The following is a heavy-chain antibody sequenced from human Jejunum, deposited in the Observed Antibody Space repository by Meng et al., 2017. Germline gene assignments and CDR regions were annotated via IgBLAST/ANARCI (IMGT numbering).Heavy chain of an antibody. CDR3: ARHGAAPYFDD. J-gene: IGHJ4*02. D-gene: IGHD2-15*01. CDR1: GGSISSSSW. CDR2: ISLSGSP. V-gene: IGHV4-4*02. Sequence: QWRLRESAPGLGTPSGTLSLTCAVYGGSISSSSWWSWVRQPPGKGLEWIGEISLSGSPSYNPSLRTRVTISIDTSRNQFSLSLSSVTAADTAVYYCARHGAAPYFDDWGQGSLVTVSS.